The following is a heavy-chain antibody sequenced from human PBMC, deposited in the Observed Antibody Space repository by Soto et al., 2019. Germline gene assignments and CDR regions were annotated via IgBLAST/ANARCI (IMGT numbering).Heavy chain of an antibody. J-gene: IGHJ4*02. CDR1: GYTFTSYD. CDR2: MNPSTGST. Sequence: QVQLVQSGAEVKKPGASVKVSCKASGYTFTSYDIKWVRQATGPGLEWMGWMNPSTGSTGFAQKFXGRVTMISNTSISTAYLELSSLTSEDTAVYYCARGRLVAGTVDYWGQGTLVTVSS. CDR3: ARGRLVAGTVDY. V-gene: IGHV1-8*01. D-gene: IGHD1-7*01.